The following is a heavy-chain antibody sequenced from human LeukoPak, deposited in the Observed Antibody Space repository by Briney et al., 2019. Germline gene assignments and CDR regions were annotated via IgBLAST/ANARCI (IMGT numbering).Heavy chain of an antibody. J-gene: IGHJ3*02. D-gene: IGHD5-18*01. CDR1: GFTVSSNY. Sequence: GGSLRLSCAASGFTVSSNYMSWVRQAPGKGLEWVSVIYSGGSTYYADSVKGRFTISRDNSRNTLYLQMNSLRVEDTAVYYCARRERLGYSYGRGTLDIWGQGTMVTVSS. V-gene: IGHV3-66*01. CDR3: ARRERLGYSYGRGTLDI. CDR2: IYSGGST.